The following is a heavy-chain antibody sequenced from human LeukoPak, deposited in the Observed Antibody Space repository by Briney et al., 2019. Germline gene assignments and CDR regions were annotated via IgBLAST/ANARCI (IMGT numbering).Heavy chain of an antibody. J-gene: IGHJ4*02. CDR2: IYYSGST. CDR3: ARHVPVQYASFDY. Sequence: PSETLSLTCSVSGGSIKGYYWSWIRQPPGQGLEWIGYIYYSGSTNYNPSLKSRVTISVDTPKSQFSLNLSSVTAADTAVYYCARHVPVQYASFDYGGQGTLVTVS. V-gene: IGHV4-59*08. D-gene: IGHD6-6*01. CDR1: GGSIKGYY.